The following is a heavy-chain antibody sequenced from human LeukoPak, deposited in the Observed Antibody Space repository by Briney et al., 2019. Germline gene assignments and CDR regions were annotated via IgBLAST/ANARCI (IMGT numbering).Heavy chain of an antibody. V-gene: IGHV4-59*08. Sequence: PSETLSLTCTVSGGSISSYYWSWIRQPPGKGLEWIGYIYYSGSTNYNPSLKSRVTISVDTSKNQFSLKLSSVTAADTAVYYCATSRPGLGGFLEWLSPVYYMDVWGKGTTVTVSS. D-gene: IGHD3-3*01. CDR2: IYYSGST. CDR1: GGSISSYY. J-gene: IGHJ6*03. CDR3: ATSRPGLGGFLEWLSPVYYMDV.